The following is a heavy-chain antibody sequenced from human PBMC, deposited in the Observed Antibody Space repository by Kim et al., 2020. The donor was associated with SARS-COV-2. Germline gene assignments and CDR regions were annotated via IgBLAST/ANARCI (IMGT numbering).Heavy chain of an antibody. CDR1: GFTFSSYD. CDR3: ANHRRGASRPSSC. Sequence: GGSLRLSCATSGFTFSSYDMNWVRQAPGKGLEWVADIGYGGSNKYYADSVNGRFAISRDNAENTLYLHLNSLTAEDTAVYYCANHRRGASRPSSCWGQGTLVTVSS. D-gene: IGHD2-15*01. CDR2: IGYGGSNK. V-gene: IGHV3-33*03. J-gene: IGHJ4*02.